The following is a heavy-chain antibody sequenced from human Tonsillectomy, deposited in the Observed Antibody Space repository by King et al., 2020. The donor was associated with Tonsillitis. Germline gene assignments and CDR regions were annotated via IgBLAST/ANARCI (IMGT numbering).Heavy chain of an antibody. CDR2: ISYDGSNK. V-gene: IGHV3-30*04. J-gene: IGHJ6*02. CDR1: GFTFSSYA. Sequence: VQLVESGGGVVQPGRSLRLSCAASGFTFSSYAMHWVRQAPGKGLEWVAVISYDGSNKYYADSVKGRFTISRDNSKNTLYLQMNSLRAEDTAVYYCAKENYCSGGSCYSHTYYYYGMDVWGQGTTVTVSS. D-gene: IGHD2-15*01. CDR3: AKENYCSGGSCYSHTYYYYGMDV.